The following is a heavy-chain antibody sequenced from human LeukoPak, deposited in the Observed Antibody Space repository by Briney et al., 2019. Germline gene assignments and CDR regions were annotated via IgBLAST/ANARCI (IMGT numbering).Heavy chain of an antibody. J-gene: IGHJ1*01. V-gene: IGHV3-9*03. CDR1: GFTFDDYA. CDR3: AKADGRAVAGLGFQH. Sequence: GGSLGLSCAASGFTFDDYAMHWVRQAPGKGLEWVSGISWNSGSIGYADSVKGRFTISRDNAKNSLYLQMNSLRAEDMALYYCAKADGRAVAGLGFQHWGQGTLVTVSS. CDR2: ISWNSGSI. D-gene: IGHD6-19*01.